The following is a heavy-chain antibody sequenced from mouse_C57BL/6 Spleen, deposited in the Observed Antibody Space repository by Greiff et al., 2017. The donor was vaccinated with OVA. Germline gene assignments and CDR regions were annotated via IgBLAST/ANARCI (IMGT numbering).Heavy chain of an antibody. CDR3: ARVYYGNYDWYFDV. J-gene: IGHJ1*03. V-gene: IGHV5-12*01. CDR1: GFTFSDYY. Sequence: VQLKESGGGLVQPGGSLKLSCAASGFTFSDYYMYWVRQTPEKRLEWVAYISNGGGSTYYPDTVKGRFTISRDNAKNTLYLQMSRLKSEDTAMYYCARVYYGNYDWYFDVWGTGTTVTVSS. CDR2: ISNGGGST. D-gene: IGHD2-1*01.